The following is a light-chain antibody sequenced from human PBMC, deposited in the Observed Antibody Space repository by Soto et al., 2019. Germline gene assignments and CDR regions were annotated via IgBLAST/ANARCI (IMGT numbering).Light chain of an antibody. CDR3: QQRSSWPLT. V-gene: IGKV3-11*01. CDR1: QSVSSS. J-gene: IGKJ4*01. CDR2: DAS. Sequence: EIVLTQSPATLSLSPGERATLSCRASQSVSSSLAWYQQKPGQAPRLLIYDASNRATGIPARFSGSGSGTDFPLTISSLEPEDFAVYYCQQRSSWPLTLGGGTKVEIK.